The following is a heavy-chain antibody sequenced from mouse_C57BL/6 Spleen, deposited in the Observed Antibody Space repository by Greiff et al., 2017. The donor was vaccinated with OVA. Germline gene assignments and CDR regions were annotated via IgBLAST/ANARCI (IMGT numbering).Heavy chain of an antibody. CDR2: IYPGDGDT. CDR1: GYAFSSYW. Sequence: VKLVESGAELVKPGASVKISCKASGYAFSSYWMNWVKQRPGKGLEWIGQIYPGDGDTNYNGKFKGKATLTADKSSSTAYMQLSSLTSEDSAVYFCARGAVVGAMDYWGQGTSVTVSS. J-gene: IGHJ4*01. D-gene: IGHD1-1*01. V-gene: IGHV1-80*01. CDR3: ARGAVVGAMDY.